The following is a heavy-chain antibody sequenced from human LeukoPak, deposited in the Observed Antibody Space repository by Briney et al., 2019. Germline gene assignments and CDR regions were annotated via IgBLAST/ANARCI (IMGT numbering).Heavy chain of an antibody. D-gene: IGHD2-21*02. Sequence: PGGSLRLSCEASGFTFSNYWMSWVRQAPGKGLEWVAVIWYDGSKKYYADSVKGRFTISRDNSKNTVYLQINSLRAEDTAVYYCARVSPEIVVVTGTGAPDYWGQGTLVTVSS. J-gene: IGHJ4*02. CDR1: GFTFSNYW. CDR2: IWYDGSKK. CDR3: ARVSPEIVVVTGTGAPDY. V-gene: IGHV3-33*08.